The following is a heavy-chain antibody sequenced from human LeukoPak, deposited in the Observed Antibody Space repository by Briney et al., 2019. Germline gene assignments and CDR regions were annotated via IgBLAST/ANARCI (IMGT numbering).Heavy chain of an antibody. Sequence: GGSLRLSCAASGFTFSSYAMSWVRQAPGKGLEWVSAISGSGGSTYYADSVKGRFTISRDNSKNTLYLQMNSLRAEDTAVYYCAKDLLRYFDWLSYFDYWGQGTLVTVSS. J-gene: IGHJ4*02. CDR2: ISGSGGST. D-gene: IGHD3-9*01. CDR1: GFTFSSYA. CDR3: AKDLLRYFDWLSYFDY. V-gene: IGHV3-23*01.